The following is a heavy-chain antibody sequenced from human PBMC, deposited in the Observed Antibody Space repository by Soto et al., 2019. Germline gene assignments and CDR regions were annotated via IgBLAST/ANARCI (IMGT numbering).Heavy chain of an antibody. CDR2: IKSKTDGGTT. Sequence: GGSLRLSCAASGFTFSNAWMNWVRQAPGKGLEWVGRIKSKTDGGTTDYAAPVKGRFTISRDDSKNTLYLQMNSLKTEDTAVYYCTTVYVGAPRDYYYYGMDVWGQGTTVTVSS. CDR3: TTVYVGAPRDYYYYGMDV. V-gene: IGHV3-15*07. J-gene: IGHJ6*02. CDR1: GFTFSNAW. D-gene: IGHD1-26*01.